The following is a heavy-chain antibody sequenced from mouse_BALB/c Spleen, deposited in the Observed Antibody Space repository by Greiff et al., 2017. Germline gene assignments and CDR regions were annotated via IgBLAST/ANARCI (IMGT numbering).Heavy chain of an antibody. D-gene: IGHD3-2*01. CDR2: ISYDGSN. J-gene: IGHJ4*01. CDR3: ARGGQLGLRWYAMDY. Sequence: ESGPGLVKPSQSLSLTCSVTGYSITSGYYWNWIRQFPGNKLEWMGYISYDGSNNYNPSLKNRISITRDTSKNQFFLKLNSVTTEDTATYYCARGGQLGLRWYAMDYWGQGTSVTVSS. CDR1: GYSITSGYY. V-gene: IGHV3-6*02.